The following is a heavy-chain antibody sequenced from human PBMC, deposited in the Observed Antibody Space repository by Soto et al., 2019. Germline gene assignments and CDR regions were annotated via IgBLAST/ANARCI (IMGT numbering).Heavy chain of an antibody. CDR1: GFTFSSYA. V-gene: IGHV3-64*01. CDR3: AREVGEQGAFDI. D-gene: IGHD3-3*01. J-gene: IGHJ3*02. CDR2: ISSNGGST. Sequence: EVQLVESGGGLVQPGGSLRLSCAASGFTFSSYAMHWVRQAPGKGLEYVSAISSNGGSTYYANSVKGRFTISRDNSKNTLYLQMGSLRAEDMAVYYCAREVGEQGAFDIWGPGTMVTVSS.